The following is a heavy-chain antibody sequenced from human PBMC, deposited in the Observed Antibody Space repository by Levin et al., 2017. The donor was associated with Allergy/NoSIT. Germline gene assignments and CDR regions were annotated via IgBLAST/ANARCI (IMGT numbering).Heavy chain of an antibody. J-gene: IGHJ6*02. CDR2: IYSDGST. V-gene: IGHV3-53*01. CDR3: ARATYYYAMDV. Sequence: GGSLRLSCAASGFTVTSNYMSWVRQAPGKGLEWVSVIYSDGSTYYADSVKGRFTISRDNSKNTLYLQMNSLRAEDTAVYYCARATYYYAMDVWGQGTTVTVSS. CDR1: GFTVTSNY.